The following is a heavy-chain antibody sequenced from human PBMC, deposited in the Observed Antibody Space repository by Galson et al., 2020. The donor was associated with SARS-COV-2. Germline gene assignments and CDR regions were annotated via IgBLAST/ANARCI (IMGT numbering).Heavy chain of an antibody. J-gene: IGHJ4*02. CDR3: ARDSQGGNDYNYLLF. D-gene: IGHD4-4*01. V-gene: IGHV1-46*01. Sequence: GESLKISCKASGYTFTSYYIHWVRQAPGQGLEWMGIINPSGGGTTYAQKFQGRVTMTRDTSTSTVYMELSSLRSEDTAVYYCARDSQGGNDYNYLLFWGQETLVTVSS. CDR2: INPSGGGT. CDR1: GYTFTSYY.